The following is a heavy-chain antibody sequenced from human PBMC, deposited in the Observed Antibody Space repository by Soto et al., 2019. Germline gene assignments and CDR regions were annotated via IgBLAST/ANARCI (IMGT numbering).Heavy chain of an antibody. CDR2: ISYDGSNK. CDR3: ARIFDDSSGYYPLDYYYYGMDV. Sequence: QVQLVESGGGVVQPGRSLRLSCAASGFTFSSYAMHWVRQAPGKGLEWVAVISYDGSNKYYADSVKGRFTISRDNSKNTLYLQMNSLRAEDTAVYYCARIFDDSSGYYPLDYYYYGMDVWGQGTTVTVSS. J-gene: IGHJ6*02. V-gene: IGHV3-30-3*01. CDR1: GFTFSSYA. D-gene: IGHD3-22*01.